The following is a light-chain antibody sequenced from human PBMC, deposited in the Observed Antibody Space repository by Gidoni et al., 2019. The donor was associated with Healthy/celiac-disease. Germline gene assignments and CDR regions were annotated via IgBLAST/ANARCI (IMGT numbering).Light chain of an antibody. V-gene: IGKV3-15*01. CDR3: QKYNTGPRT. CDR2: AAS. Sequence: PSPLAASAGERATLSCRASQGVSSNLAWYQQKPGKVPRLLIYAASTRPTGIPARFTGSGSGTEFTLTISSLQSEDVAVYYCQKYNTGPRTFXXXTKVEIK. CDR1: QGVSSN. J-gene: IGKJ1*01.